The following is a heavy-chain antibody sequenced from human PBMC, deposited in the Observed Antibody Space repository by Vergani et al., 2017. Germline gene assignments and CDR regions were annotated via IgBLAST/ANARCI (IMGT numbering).Heavy chain of an antibody. J-gene: IGHJ6*02. CDR1: GFTFSDFS. Sequence: VQLVESGGGLVKPGGSLRLSCAASGFTFSDFSMSWVRQAPGKGLEWVAFSGSSGPYINYADSVKGRFIIARDNTNHSLLLQLVSLSAEDAAVYYCARDCTSGGCPDNYGMDVWGQGATVTVSS. V-gene: IGHV3-21*06. CDR2: SGSSGPYI. CDR3: ARDCTSGGCPDNYGMDV. D-gene: IGHD2-8*01.